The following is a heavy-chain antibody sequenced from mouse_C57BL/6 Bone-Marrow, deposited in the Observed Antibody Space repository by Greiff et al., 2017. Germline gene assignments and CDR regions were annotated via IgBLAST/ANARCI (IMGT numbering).Heavy chain of an antibody. CDR2: IYPGNSDT. CDR3: TRGYYGSPFAY. CDR1: GYTFTSYW. J-gene: IGHJ3*01. V-gene: IGHV1-5*01. Sequence: VQLKESGTVLARPGASVKMSCKTSGYTFTSYWMHWVKQRPGQGLEWIGAIYPGNSDTSYNQKFKGKANLTAVTSASTAYMERSILTNEDSAVYYGTRGYYGSPFAYWGQGTLVTVSA. D-gene: IGHD1-1*01.